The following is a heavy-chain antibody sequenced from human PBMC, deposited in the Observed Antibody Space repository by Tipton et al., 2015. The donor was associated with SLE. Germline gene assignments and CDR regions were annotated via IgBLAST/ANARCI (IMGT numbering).Heavy chain of an antibody. Sequence: TLSLTCSVSGDSIIGYSCNWFRQPAGKGLEWIGRIYTGGSTNYNPSLKSRVTMSVDTSKNQFSLKMTSVSAADTAIYYCARVHEATLTSFNLWGQGTMVIVSS. CDR1: GDSIIGYS. J-gene: IGHJ3*01. V-gene: IGHV4-4*07. D-gene: IGHD1-20*01. CDR3: ARVHEATLTSFNL. CDR2: IYTGGST.